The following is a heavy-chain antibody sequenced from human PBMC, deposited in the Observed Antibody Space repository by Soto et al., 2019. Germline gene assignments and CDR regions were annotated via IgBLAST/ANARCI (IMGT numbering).Heavy chain of an antibody. CDR3: ARAYSSSWWDNWYEP. Sequence: SETLSLTCAVSGGSISSSNWWSWVRQPPGKGLEWIGEIYHSGSTNYNPSLKSRVTISVDKSKNQFSLKLSSVTAADTAVYYCARAYSSSWWDNWYEPWGQGTLVTISA. CDR2: IYHSGST. CDR1: GGSISSSNW. D-gene: IGHD6-13*01. J-gene: IGHJ5*02. V-gene: IGHV4-4*02.